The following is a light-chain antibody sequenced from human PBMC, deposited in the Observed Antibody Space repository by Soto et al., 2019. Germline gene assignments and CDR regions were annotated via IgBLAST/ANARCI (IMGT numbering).Light chain of an antibody. CDR1: QGVSNY. Sequence: IQMTQSPSSLSASVGDRVTITCRASQGVSNYLAWYQQKPGKVPKLLIYAASTLQSGVPSRFSGSGSGTDFTLTISSLQPEDVATYYCQKYNSAPRGYTFGQGTKLEIK. J-gene: IGKJ2*01. CDR3: QKYNSAPRGYT. V-gene: IGKV1-27*01. CDR2: AAS.